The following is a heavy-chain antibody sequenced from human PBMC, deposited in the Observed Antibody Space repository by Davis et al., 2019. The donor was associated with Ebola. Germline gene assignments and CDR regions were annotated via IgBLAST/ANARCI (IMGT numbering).Heavy chain of an antibody. V-gene: IGHV3-7*01. CDR3: ARGRGGKSRYGMDV. CDR1: GFTFSSYW. CDR2: IKQDGSEK. D-gene: IGHD4-23*01. J-gene: IGHJ6*02. Sequence: GESLKISCAASGFTFSSYWMSWVRQAPGKGLEWVAIIKQDGSEKYYVNSVKGRFTISRDNAKNSLYLQMNSLRAEDTAVYYCARGRGGKSRYGMDVWGQGTTVTVSS.